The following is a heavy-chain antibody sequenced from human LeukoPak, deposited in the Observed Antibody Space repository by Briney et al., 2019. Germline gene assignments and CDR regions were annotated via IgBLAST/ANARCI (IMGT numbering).Heavy chain of an antibody. J-gene: IGHJ4*02. V-gene: IGHV4-30-2*01. CDR1: GGSISSGVYY. CDR3: AKYDSSAYRS. CDR2: IYHSGNT. D-gene: IGHD3-22*01. Sequence: SETLSHTCIVSGGSISSGVYYWSWIRQPPGKGLEWIGYIYHSGNTYYNPSLKSRVTISVDRSKNQFSLKLNSVTAADTAVYYCAKYDSSAYRSWGQGTLVTVSS.